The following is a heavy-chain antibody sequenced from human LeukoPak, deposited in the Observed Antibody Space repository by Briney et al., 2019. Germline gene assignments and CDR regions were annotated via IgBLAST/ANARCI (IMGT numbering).Heavy chain of an antibody. D-gene: IGHD1-14*01. CDR2: IDHSVST. J-gene: IGHJ4*02. Sequence: SETLSLTCAFSPDSLSMAFCWGWIRQPPGKGLEWIATIDHSVSTSYNPSLKSRVIISVDTSKNQFSLQPSSVTAAHTAVYYAGGRQEPEHNVDYWGQGTLVSVSS. V-gene: IGHV4-38-2*01. CDR3: GGRQEPEHNVDY. CDR1: PDSLSMAFC.